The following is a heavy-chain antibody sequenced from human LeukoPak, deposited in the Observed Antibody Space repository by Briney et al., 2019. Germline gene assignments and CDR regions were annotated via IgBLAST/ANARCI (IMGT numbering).Heavy chain of an antibody. CDR1: GGTFSSYA. V-gene: IGHV1-69*06. CDR2: IIPIFGTA. J-gene: IGHJ6*02. D-gene: IGHD2-15*01. Sequence: SVKVSCKASGGTFSSYAISWVRQAPGQGLEWMGGIIPIFGTANYAQKFQGRVTITADKSTSTAYMELSSLRSEDTAVYYCARDGAATNYYYGMDVWGQGTTVTVSS. CDR3: ARDGAATNYYYGMDV.